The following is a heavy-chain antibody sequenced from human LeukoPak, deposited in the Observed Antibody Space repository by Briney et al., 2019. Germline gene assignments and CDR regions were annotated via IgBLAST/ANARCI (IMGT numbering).Heavy chain of an antibody. Sequence: ASVKVSCKASGYTFTSYGISWVRQAPGQGLEWMGWISAYNGNTNYAQKLQGRVTMTTDTSTSTAYMELRSLRSDDTAVYYCARDYDRFGESAAFDYWGQGTLVTVSS. J-gene: IGHJ4*02. CDR2: ISAYNGNT. V-gene: IGHV1-18*01. CDR1: GYTFTSYG. CDR3: ARDYDRFGESAAFDY. D-gene: IGHD3-10*01.